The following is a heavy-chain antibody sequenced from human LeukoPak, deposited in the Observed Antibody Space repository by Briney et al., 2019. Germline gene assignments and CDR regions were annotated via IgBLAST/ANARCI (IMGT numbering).Heavy chain of an antibody. J-gene: IGHJ4*02. Sequence: SETLSLTCTVSGGSISSYYWSWIRQPPGKGLEWIGYIYYSGSTNYNPSLKSRVTISVDTSKNQFSLKLSSVTAADTAVYYCAAGAYYYDSSGYNPGLDYWGQGTLVTVSS. CDR3: AAGAYYYDSSGYNPGLDY. CDR2: IYYSGST. D-gene: IGHD3-22*01. CDR1: GGSISSYY. V-gene: IGHV4-59*01.